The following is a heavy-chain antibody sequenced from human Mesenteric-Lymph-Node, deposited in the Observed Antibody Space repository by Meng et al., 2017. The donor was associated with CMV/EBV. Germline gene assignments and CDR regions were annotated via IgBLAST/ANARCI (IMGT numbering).Heavy chain of an antibody. CDR2: ISTGSGTI. CDR3: TRDREVRGVTYYYFGMDV. Sequence: GGSLRLSCAASGFTVSSNYMSWVRQAPGKGLEWISHISTGSGTINYADSVKGRFTISRDNAKNSLYLQMISLGAEDTAVYYCTRDREVRGVTYYYFGMDVWGQGTTVTVSS. CDR1: GFTVSSNY. J-gene: IGHJ6*02. D-gene: IGHD3-10*01. V-gene: IGHV3-48*04.